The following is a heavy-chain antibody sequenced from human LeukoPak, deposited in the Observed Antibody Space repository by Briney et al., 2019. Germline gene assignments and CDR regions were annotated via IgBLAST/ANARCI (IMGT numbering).Heavy chain of an antibody. V-gene: IGHV3-23*01. CDR3: AKALQTYSFWGTDFDY. CDR2: ISGSGGST. J-gene: IGHJ4*02. D-gene: IGHD3-16*01. CDR1: GFTFSSYA. Sequence: NPGGSLRLSCAASGFTFSSYAMSWVRQAPGKGLEWVSGISGSGGSTYYADSVKGRFTISRDNSKNTLYLQMNSLRAEDTAVYYCAKALQTYSFWGTDFDYWGQGTLVTVSS.